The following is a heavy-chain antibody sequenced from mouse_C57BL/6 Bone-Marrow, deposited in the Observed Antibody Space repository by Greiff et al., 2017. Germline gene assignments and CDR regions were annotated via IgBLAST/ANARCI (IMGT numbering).Heavy chain of an antibody. CDR3: ARGDSAWFAY. V-gene: IGHV5-17*01. Sequence: DVKLQESGGGLVKPGGSLKLSCAASGFTFSDYGMHWVRQAPEKGLEWVAYISRGSSTIYYADTVKGRFTISRDNAKNTLFLQMTSLRSEDTAMYYCARGDSAWFAYWGQGTLVTVSA. CDR1: GFTFSDYG. CDR2: ISRGSSTI. J-gene: IGHJ3*01.